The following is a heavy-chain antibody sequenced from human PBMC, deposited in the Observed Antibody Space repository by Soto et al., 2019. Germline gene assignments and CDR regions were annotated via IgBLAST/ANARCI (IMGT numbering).Heavy chain of an antibody. V-gene: IGHV5-51*01. CDR1: GYSFNSYW. CDR2: IYPTDSDT. J-gene: IGHJ4*02. Sequence: EVQLVQSGAEVKKPGESLKISCKGSGYSFNSYWIGWVRQVPGKGLEWVGIIYPTDSDTTYSPSFQGQVTISVDKSITTACLQWSSLNTSDTAIYYCARWQDYSDSSGYYADYWGQGTQVTVSS. D-gene: IGHD3-22*01. CDR3: ARWQDYSDSSGYYADY.